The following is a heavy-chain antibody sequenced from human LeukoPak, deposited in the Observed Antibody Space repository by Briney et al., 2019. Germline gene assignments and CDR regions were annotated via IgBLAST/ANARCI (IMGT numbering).Heavy chain of an antibody. CDR1: GYTFTSYY. D-gene: IGHD3-22*01. CDR3: ARTYYYDSSGYYNWFDP. J-gene: IGHJ5*02. Sequence: SVKVSCKASGYTFTSYYMHWVRQAPGQGLEWMGRIIPILGIANYAQKFQGRVTITADKSTSTAYMELSSLRSEDTAVYYCARTYYYDSSGYYNWFDPWGQGTLVTVSS. CDR2: IIPILGIA. V-gene: IGHV1-69*02.